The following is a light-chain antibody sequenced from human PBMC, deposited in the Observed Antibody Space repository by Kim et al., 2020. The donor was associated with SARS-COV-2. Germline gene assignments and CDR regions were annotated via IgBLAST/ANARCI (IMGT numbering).Light chain of an antibody. V-gene: IGLV7-46*01. J-gene: IGLJ3*02. Sequence: PGGTVTLTCGSSTGPVTSGHFPYWFQQKPGRAPRTLIYDTTNKHSWTPARFSGSLLGGKAALTLSGAQPEDEAEYYCLISSSGARVFGGGTQLTVL. CDR2: DTT. CDR1: TGPVTSGHF. CDR3: LISSSGARV.